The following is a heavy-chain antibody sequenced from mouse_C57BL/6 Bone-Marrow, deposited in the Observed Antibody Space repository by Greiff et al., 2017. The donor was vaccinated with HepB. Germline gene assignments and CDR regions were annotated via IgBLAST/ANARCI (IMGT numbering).Heavy chain of an antibody. V-gene: IGHV7-1*01. CDR1: GFTFSDFY. CDR3: ARDPLGYFDV. J-gene: IGHJ1*03. CDR2: SRNKANDYTT. Sequence: EVQRVESGGGLVQSGRSLRLSCATSGFTFSDFYMEWVRQAPGKGLEWIAASRNKANDYTTEYSASVKGRFIVSRDTSQSILYLQMNALRAEDTAIYYCARDPLGYFDVWGTGTTVTVSS.